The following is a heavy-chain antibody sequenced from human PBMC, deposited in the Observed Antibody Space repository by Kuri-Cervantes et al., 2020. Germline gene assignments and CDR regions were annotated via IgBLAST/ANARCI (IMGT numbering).Heavy chain of an antibody. CDR2: ISSSGSTI. Sequence: GESLKISCAASGFTFSSYSMNWVRQAPGKGLEWVSYISSSGSTIYYADSVKGRFTISRDNAKNSLYLQMNSLRAEDTALYYCAKEGYSSGWSRGGFDYWGQGTLVTVSS. CDR3: AKEGYSSGWSRGGFDY. J-gene: IGHJ4*02. CDR1: GFTFSSYS. V-gene: IGHV3-48*04. D-gene: IGHD6-19*01.